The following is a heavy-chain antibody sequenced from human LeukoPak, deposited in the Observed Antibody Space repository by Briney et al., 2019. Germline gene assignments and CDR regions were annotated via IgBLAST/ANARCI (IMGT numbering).Heavy chain of an antibody. CDR1: GGSISSYY. Sequence: PSETLSLTCTVSGGSISSYYWSWIRQPPGKGLEWVGYIYYSGSTNYNPPLKSRVTLSVDTSKNQFSLKLSTLTAADTAAYYCARVCDDGSVYPGYYYYGMDVWGQGTTVTVSS. CDR2: IYYSGST. CDR3: ARVCDDGSVYPGYYYYGMDV. D-gene: IGHD3-22*01. V-gene: IGHV4-59*01. J-gene: IGHJ6*01.